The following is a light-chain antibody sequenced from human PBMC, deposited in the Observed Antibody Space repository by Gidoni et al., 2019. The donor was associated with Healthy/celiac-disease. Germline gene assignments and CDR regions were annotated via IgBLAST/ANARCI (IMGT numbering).Light chain of an antibody. V-gene: IGKV3-11*01. Sequence: EIVLTQSPATLSLSPGARATLSCRASQSVSSYLAWYQQKPGQAPRLLIYDASNRATGIPARFSGSGSGTDFTLTISSLEPEDFAVYVCQQRSNWPPLTFGGGTKVEIK. CDR1: QSVSSY. J-gene: IGKJ4*01. CDR2: DAS. CDR3: QQRSNWPPLT.